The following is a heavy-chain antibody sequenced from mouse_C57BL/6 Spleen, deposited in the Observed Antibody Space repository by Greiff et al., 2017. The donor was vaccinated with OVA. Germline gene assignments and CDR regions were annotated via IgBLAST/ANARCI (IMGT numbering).Heavy chain of an antibody. D-gene: IGHD1-1*01. Sequence: VQLKQSGPELVKPGASVKISCKASGYTFTDYYMNWVKQSHGKSLEWIGDINPNNGGTSYNQKFKGKATLTVDKSSSTAYMELRSLTSEDSAVYYCARRRYYYGSSYVSFDYWGQGTTLTVSS. J-gene: IGHJ2*01. CDR1: GYTFTDYY. CDR3: ARRRYYYGSSYVSFDY. V-gene: IGHV1-26*01. CDR2: INPNNGGT.